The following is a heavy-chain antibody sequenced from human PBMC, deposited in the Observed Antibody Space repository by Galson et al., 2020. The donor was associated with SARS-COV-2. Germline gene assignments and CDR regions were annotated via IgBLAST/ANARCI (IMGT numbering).Heavy chain of an antibody. Sequence: ASVKVSCKASGFTFTNFAVNWVRQAPGQGLEWMGWINPKSGNTGYAQQFQGRVTLTRDTATSTAYMDLNSLRPDDTAVYYCARVWERGFSYGNWFDPWGQGTLVTVSS. CDR1: GFTFTNFA. V-gene: IGHV1-8*02. J-gene: IGHJ5*02. CDR3: ARVWERGFSYGNWFDP. D-gene: IGHD5-18*01. CDR2: INPKSGNT.